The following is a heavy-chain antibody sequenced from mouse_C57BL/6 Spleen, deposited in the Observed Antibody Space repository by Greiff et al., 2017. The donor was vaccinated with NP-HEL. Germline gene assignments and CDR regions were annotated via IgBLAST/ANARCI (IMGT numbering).Heavy chain of an antibody. Sequence: VQLQQSGPELVKPGASVKISCKASGYAFSSSWMNWVKQRPGKGLEWIGRIYPGDGDTNYNGKFKGKATLTADKSSSTAYMQISSLTSEYSAVYFCARPYYYGSSYRYFDVWGTGTTVTVSS. CDR1: GYAFSSSW. V-gene: IGHV1-82*01. J-gene: IGHJ1*03. CDR2: IYPGDGDT. CDR3: ARPYYYGSSYRYFDV. D-gene: IGHD1-1*01.